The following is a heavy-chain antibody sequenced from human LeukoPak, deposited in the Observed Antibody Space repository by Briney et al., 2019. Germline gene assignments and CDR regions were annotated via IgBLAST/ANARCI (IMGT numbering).Heavy chain of an antibody. Sequence: PGGSLRLSCVASGFTFSTYNLDWVREAPGKGLEWVSYISHESDAIYYADSVKGRFTISRDNAKNTLYLQMNGLRAEDTAVYYCSRSAYYDGSGNYYDYWGQGTLVTVSS. D-gene: IGHD3-22*01. J-gene: IGHJ4*02. CDR2: ISHESDAI. V-gene: IGHV3-48*04. CDR3: SRSAYYDGSGNYYDY. CDR1: GFTFSTYN.